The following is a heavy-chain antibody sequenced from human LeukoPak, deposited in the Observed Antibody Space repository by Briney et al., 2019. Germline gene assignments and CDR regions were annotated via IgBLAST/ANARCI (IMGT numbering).Heavy chain of an antibody. CDR2: IKQDGSEK. J-gene: IGHJ4*02. D-gene: IGHD4-17*01. V-gene: IGHV3-7*01. Sequence: QPGGSLRLSCAASGFTFSSYWMSWVRQAPGKGLEWVANIKQDGSEKYYVDSVKGRFTISRDNAKNSLYLQMNSLRAEDTAVYYCARQGEPTTVTPTSPFDYWGQGTLVTVSS. CDR1: GFTFSSYW. CDR3: ARQGEPTTVTPTSPFDY.